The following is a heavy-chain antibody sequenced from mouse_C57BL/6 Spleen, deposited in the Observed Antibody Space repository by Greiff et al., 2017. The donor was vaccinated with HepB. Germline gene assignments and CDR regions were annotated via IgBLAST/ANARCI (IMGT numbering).Heavy chain of an antibody. Sequence: EVMLVESEGGLVQPGSSMKLSCTASGFTFSDYYMAWVRQVPDKGLEWVANINYDGSSTYYLDSLKSRFIISRDNAKNILYLQMSSLKSEDTATYYCAREAYYYGRFDYWGQGTTLTVAS. J-gene: IGHJ2*01. CDR1: GFTFSDYY. CDR2: INYDGSST. V-gene: IGHV5-16*01. D-gene: IGHD1-1*01. CDR3: AREAYYYGRFDY.